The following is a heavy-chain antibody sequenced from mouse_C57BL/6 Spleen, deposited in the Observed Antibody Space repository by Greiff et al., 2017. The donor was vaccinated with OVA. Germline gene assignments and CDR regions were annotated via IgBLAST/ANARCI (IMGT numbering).Heavy chain of an antibody. CDR2: FHPYNDDT. D-gene: IGHD2-3*01. CDR1: GYTFTTYP. CDR3: ARRGDGYYGYFDV. V-gene: IGHV1-47*01. J-gene: IGHJ1*03. Sequence: VKLMESGAELVKPGASVKMSCKASGYTFTTYPIEWMKQNHGKSLEWIGNFHPYNDDTKYNEKFKGKATLTVEKSSSTVYLELSRLTSDDSAVYYCARRGDGYYGYFDVWGTGTTVTVSS.